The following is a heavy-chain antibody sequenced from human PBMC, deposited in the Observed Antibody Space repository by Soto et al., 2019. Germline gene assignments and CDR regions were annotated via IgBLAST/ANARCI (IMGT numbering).Heavy chain of an antibody. J-gene: IGHJ4*02. CDR2: LSNTGRRT. V-gene: IGHV3-23*01. CDR3: ATEMGATQGPFDN. D-gene: IGHD1-26*01. Sequence: GGSLRLSCVVSVFPFGANAMSWVRQAPGKGLEWVSGLSNTGRRTSYADSVRGRFNISRDNSENTVYLQMNSLRVEDTAVYYCATEMGATQGPFDNWGQGTLVTVSS. CDR1: VFPFGANA.